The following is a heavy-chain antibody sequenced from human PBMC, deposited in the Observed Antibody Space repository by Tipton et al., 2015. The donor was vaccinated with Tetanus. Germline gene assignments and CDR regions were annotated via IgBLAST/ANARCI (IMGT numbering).Heavy chain of an antibody. CDR1: GGSFSGYY. CDR3: ARGGYCSGGSCYNPWGMDV. J-gene: IGHJ6*02. Sequence: TLSLTCAVYGGSFSGYYWSWIRQPPGKGLEWIGEINHSGSTNYNPSLKSRVTISVDTSKNQFSLRLTSVTAADTAVYYCARGGYCSGGSCYNPWGMDVWGQGTTVTVSS. V-gene: IGHV4-34*01. CDR2: INHSGST. D-gene: IGHD2-15*01.